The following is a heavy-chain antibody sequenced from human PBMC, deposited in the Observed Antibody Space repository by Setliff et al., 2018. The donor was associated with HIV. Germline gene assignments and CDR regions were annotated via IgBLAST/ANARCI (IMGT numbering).Heavy chain of an antibody. CDR1: GYSISSGYY. D-gene: IGHD1-26*01. V-gene: IGHV4-38-2*01. J-gene: IGHJ4*02. CDR3: ARVVYSGSYYDGYYFDY. Sequence: SETLSLTCAVSGYSISSGYYWGWIRQPPGKGLEWIGSIYHSGSTNYNPSLKSRVTMSVDTSKNQFSLKLSSVTAADTAVYYCARVVYSGSYYDGYYFDYWGQGTLVTVS. CDR2: IYHSGST.